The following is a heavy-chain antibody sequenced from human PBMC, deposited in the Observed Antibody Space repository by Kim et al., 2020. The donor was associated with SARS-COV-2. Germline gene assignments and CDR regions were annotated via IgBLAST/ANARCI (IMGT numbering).Heavy chain of an antibody. Sequence: GGSLRLSCAASGFTVSNNYMSWVRQAPGKGLEWVSVIYSGGSTYYADSVKGRFTISRDNSKNTLYLQMNSLRAEDTAVYYCARVLKPAGGLYSSGYYYARYPADYWGQGTLVTVSS. J-gene: IGHJ4*02. V-gene: IGHV3-53*01. CDR3: ARVLKPAGGLYSSGYYYARYPADY. D-gene: IGHD3-22*01. CDR2: IYSGGST. CDR1: GFTVSNNY.